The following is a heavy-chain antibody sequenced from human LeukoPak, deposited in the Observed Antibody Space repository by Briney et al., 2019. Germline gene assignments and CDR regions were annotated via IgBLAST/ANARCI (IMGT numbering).Heavy chain of an antibody. CDR1: GGTFSSYA. CDR3: ARRGANGDAFDI. Sequence: ASVKVSCKASGGTFSSYAISWVRQAPGQGLEWMGGIIPIFGTANYAQKFQGRVTITADESTSTAYMELSSLRSEDTAVYYCARRGANGDAFDIWGQGTMVTVSS. J-gene: IGHJ3*02. D-gene: IGHD1-26*01. V-gene: IGHV1-69*13. CDR2: IIPIFGTA.